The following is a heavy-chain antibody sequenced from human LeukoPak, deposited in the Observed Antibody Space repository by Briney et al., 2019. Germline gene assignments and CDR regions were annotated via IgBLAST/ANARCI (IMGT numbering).Heavy chain of an antibody. CDR1: GFTFSSYS. Sequence: GGSLRLSCAASGFTFSSYSMNWVRQAPGKGLEWVSSISSSSSYIYYADSVKGRFTISRDNAKNSLYLQMNSLRAEDTAVYYCARDRRDYGLGTFDYWGQGTLVTVSS. CDR3: ARDRRDYGLGTFDY. CDR2: ISSSSSYI. V-gene: IGHV3-21*01. D-gene: IGHD3-10*01. J-gene: IGHJ4*02.